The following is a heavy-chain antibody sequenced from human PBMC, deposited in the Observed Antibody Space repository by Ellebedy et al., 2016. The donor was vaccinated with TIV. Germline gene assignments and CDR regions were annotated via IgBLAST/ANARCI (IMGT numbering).Heavy chain of an antibody. V-gene: IGHV4-39*01. CDR2: IYYSGST. D-gene: IGHD4-17*01. CDR1: GGSISSSSYF. J-gene: IGHJ4*02. CDR3: ARPLRSTVTTSIYFDY. Sequence: SETLSLTXPVSGGSISSSSYFWGWIRQPPGKGLEWIGIIYYSGSTYYNPSLNSRVSISVDTSKNQFSLNLSSVTAADTAVYYCARPLRSTVTTSIYFDYWGQGTLVTVSS.